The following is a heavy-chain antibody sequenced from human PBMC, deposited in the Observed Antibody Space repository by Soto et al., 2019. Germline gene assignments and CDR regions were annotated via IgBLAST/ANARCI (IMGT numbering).Heavy chain of an antibody. V-gene: IGHV1-69*02. J-gene: IGHJ6*02. Sequence: SVKVSCKASGGTFSSYTISWVRQAPGQGLDWMGRIIPILGIANYAQKFQGRVTITADKSTSTAYMELSSLRSEDTAVYYCARASRYSGYDFYYYYGMDVWGQGTTVTVSS. D-gene: IGHD5-12*01. CDR3: ARASRYSGYDFYYYYGMDV. CDR1: GGTFSSYT. CDR2: IIPILGIA.